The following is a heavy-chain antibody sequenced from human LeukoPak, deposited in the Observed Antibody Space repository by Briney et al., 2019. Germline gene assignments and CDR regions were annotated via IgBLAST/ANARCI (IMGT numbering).Heavy chain of an antibody. D-gene: IGHD1-1*01. J-gene: IGHJ6*03. CDR3: ARVGNGDYYYYMDV. V-gene: IGHV3-20*04. Sequence: GGSLRLSCAASGFTFDDFGMSWVRQAPGKGLEWVSGINWNGGSTGYADSVKGRFTISRDNAKNSLYLQMNSLRAEDTVLYYCARVGNGDYYYYMDVWGKGTTVTVSS. CDR2: INWNGGST. CDR1: GFTFDDFG.